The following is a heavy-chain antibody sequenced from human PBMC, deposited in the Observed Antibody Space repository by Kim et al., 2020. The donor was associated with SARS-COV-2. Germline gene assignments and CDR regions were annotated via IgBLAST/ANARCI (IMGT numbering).Heavy chain of an antibody. J-gene: IGHJ4*02. CDR2: INVNSGAT. Sequence: ASVKVSCKASGYTFTGFYIHWVRQAPGQGLEWMGWINVNSGATTYAQKFQGRVTLTRDTSVSTATMELNRLTSDDTAVYYCTSEDYWGLGTLVTVSS. CDR1: GYTFTGFY. CDR3: TSEDY. V-gene: IGHV1-2*02.